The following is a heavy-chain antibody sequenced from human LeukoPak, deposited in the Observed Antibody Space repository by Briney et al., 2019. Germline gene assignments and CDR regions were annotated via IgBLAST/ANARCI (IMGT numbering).Heavy chain of an antibody. Sequence: ASVKVSCKVSGYTPTELSMHWVRQAPGKGLEWMGGFDPEDGETIYAQKFQGRVTMTEDTSTDTAYMELSSLRSEDTAVYYCATGLIVGAGEFDYWGQGTLVTVSS. CDR1: GYTPTELS. CDR2: FDPEDGET. J-gene: IGHJ4*02. CDR3: ATGLIVGAGEFDY. V-gene: IGHV1-24*01. D-gene: IGHD1-26*01.